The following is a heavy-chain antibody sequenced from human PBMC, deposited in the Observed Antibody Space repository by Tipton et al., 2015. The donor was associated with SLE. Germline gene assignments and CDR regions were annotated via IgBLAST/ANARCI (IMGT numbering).Heavy chain of an antibody. J-gene: IGHJ6*02. D-gene: IGHD3-3*01. CDR1: GGSISSGSYY. Sequence: LRLSCTVSGGSISSGSYYWSWVRQPAGKGLEWIGYIYTSGSTNYNPSLKSRVTISVDTSKNQFSLKLSSVTAADTAVYYCARDEWYGSYYYGMDVWGQGTTVTVSS. V-gene: IGHV4-61*09. CDR3: ARDEWYGSYYYGMDV. CDR2: IYTSGST.